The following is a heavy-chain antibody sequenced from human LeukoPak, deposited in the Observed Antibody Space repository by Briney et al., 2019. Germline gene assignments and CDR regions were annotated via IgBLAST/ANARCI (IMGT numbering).Heavy chain of an antibody. CDR3: ARGSGSYGSYFDY. J-gene: IGHJ4*02. D-gene: IGHD5-18*01. V-gene: IGHV3-7*01. Sequence: GGSLRLSCATSGFTFSSYWMSWVRQAPGKGLEWVANIKQDGSEKYYVDSVEGRFSISRDNAKNSLYLQMNSLRAEDTAVYYCARGSGSYGSYFDYWGQGTPVTVSS. CDR1: GFTFSSYW. CDR2: IKQDGSEK.